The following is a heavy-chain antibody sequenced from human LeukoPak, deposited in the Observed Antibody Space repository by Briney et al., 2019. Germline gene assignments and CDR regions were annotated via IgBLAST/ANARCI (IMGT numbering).Heavy chain of an antibody. V-gene: IGHV4-34*01. CDR3: ARDGYSYGHEYYMDV. D-gene: IGHD5-18*01. Sequence: SETLSLTCAVYGGSFSGYYWSWIRQPPGKGLEWIGEINHSGSTNYNPSLKSRVTISVDTSKNQFSLKLSSVTAADTAVYYCARDGYSYGHEYYMDVWGKGTTVTISS. J-gene: IGHJ6*03. CDR2: INHSGST. CDR1: GGSFSGYY.